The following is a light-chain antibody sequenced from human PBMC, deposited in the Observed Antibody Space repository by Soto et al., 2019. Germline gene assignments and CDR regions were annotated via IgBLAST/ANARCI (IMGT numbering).Light chain of an antibody. Sequence: EIVLTQSPGTLSLSPGERATLSCRASQSVSGSYLAWYQQKPGQAPRLLIYGAFNRATGIPDRFSGSGSGTDFTLTISGLQSEDFAVYYCQQYNNWPQTFGQGTKVDI. CDR2: GAF. V-gene: IGKV3-20*01. CDR3: QQYNNWPQT. J-gene: IGKJ1*01. CDR1: QSVSGSY.